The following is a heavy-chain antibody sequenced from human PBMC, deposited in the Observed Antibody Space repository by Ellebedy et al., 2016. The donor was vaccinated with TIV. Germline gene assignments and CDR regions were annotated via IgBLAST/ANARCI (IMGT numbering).Heavy chain of an antibody. CDR1: GFTFSSFV. CDR3: ATTNGYGTGWYGRNEY. D-gene: IGHD6-19*01. J-gene: IGHJ4*02. V-gene: IGHV3-23*01. CDR2: ISGSGDRT. Sequence: PGGSLRLSCAASGFTFSSFVMSWVRQAPGKGLEWVSSISGSGDRTYFAASVKGRFTISRDNSKNTLSLHLDSLRAEDTAVYYCATTNGYGTGWYGRNEYWGQGALITVSS.